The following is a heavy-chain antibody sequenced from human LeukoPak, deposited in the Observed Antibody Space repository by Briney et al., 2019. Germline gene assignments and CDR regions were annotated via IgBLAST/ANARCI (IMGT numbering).Heavy chain of an antibody. Sequence: SETLSLTXAVSGYSISSGYYWGWIRQPPGKGLEWIGSIYHSGNTYYNPSLKSRVTISVDTSKNQFSLKLSSVTAADTAVYYCARHFPTGWFDPWGQGTLVTVSS. CDR1: GYSISSGYY. D-gene: IGHD3-3*02. CDR3: ARHFPTGWFDP. J-gene: IGHJ5*02. V-gene: IGHV4-38-2*01. CDR2: IYHSGNT.